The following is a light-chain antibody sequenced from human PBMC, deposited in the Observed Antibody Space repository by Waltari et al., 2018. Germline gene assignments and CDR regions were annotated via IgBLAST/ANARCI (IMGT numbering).Light chain of an antibody. CDR1: QSISHW. V-gene: IGKV1-5*03. CDR2: KAS. CDR3: QRYDDYPPT. Sequence: DIQMTQSPSTLSASVGDRVTITCRASQSISHWLAWYQQKPGKAPKLLISKASSLEKEVPSRFSGSGSGTEFTLTITILQPDDFATFYCQRYDDYPPTFGGGTKVEIK. J-gene: IGKJ4*01.